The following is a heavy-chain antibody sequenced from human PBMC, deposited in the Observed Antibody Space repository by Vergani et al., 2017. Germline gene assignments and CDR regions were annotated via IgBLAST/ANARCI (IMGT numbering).Heavy chain of an antibody. CDR3: ARGGGWDKEDAFDI. V-gene: IGHV1-3*01. CDR1: GYTFTSYA. D-gene: IGHD2-15*01. J-gene: IGHJ3*02. CDR2: INAGNGNT. Sequence: QVQLVQSGAEVTKPGASVKVSCKASGYTFTSYAMHWVRQAPGQRLEWMGWINAGNGNTKYSQKFQGRVTSTRDTSASTAYMELSSLRSEDTAVYYCARGGGWDKEDAFDIWGQGTMVTVSS.